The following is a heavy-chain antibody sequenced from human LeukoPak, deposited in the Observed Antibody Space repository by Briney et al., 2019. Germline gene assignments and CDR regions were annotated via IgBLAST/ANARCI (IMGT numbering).Heavy chain of an antibody. CDR1: GFTFSSYA. D-gene: IGHD3-3*01. CDR2: ISYDGSNK. V-gene: IGHV3-30-3*01. J-gene: IGHJ6*02. CDR3: ASLPREVLRFLEWLPDYYYYGMDV. Sequence: PGGSLRLSCAASGFTFSSYAMHWVRQAPGKGLEWVAVISYDGSNKYYADSVKGRFTISRDNSKNTLYLQMNSLRAEDTAVYYCASLPREVLRFLEWLPDYYYYGMDVWGQGTTVTVSS.